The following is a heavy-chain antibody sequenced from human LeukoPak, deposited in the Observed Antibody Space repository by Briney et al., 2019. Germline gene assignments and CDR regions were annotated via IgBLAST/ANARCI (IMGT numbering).Heavy chain of an antibody. CDR1: GITFTSYW. Sequence: PGGSLRLSCAASGITFTSYWMTWLRQAPGKGLEGVANINQDGSAKYYVDSVKGRFTISRDSAKNSLYLQMSSLRAEDTAVYYCASGWYEYYFDYWGQGTLVTVSS. CDR2: INQDGSAK. V-gene: IGHV3-7*01. D-gene: IGHD6-19*01. J-gene: IGHJ4*02. CDR3: ASGWYEYYFDY.